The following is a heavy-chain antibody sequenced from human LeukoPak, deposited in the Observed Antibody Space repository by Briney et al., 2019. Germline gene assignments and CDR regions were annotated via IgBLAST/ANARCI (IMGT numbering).Heavy chain of an antibody. D-gene: IGHD2-2*01. V-gene: IGHV4-39*01. CDR2: IYYSGST. J-gene: IGHJ5*02. CDR1: GGSSSSSRYY. Sequence: SETLSLTCAVSGGSSSSSRYYWGWIRQPPGKGLEWIGSIYYSGSTYYNPSLKSRVTISVDTSKNQSPLKLSSVTAADTAVYYCARHPYQLLWLSWFDPWGQGTLVTVSS. CDR3: ARHPYQLLWLSWFDP.